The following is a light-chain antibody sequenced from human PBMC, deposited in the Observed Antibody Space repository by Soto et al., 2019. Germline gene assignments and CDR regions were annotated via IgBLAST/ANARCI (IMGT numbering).Light chain of an antibody. CDR1: RSVRSN. CDR2: DTS. CDR3: QQYGASPWT. V-gene: IGKV3-20*01. Sequence: EIVMTQSPATLSVSPGERVTLSCKASRSVRSNLAWYQQKRGQAPRLLIYDTSTRATGIPDRFSGSGSGTDFTLTISRLEPEDFAVYHCQQYGASPWTFGQGTKVDI. J-gene: IGKJ1*01.